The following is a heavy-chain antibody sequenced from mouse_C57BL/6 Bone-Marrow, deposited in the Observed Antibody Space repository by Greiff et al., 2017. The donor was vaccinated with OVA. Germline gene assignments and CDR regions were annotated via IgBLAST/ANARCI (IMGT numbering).Heavy chain of an antibody. D-gene: IGHD2-1*01. Sequence: QVQLQQPGAELVKPGASVKLSCKASGYTFTSYWMQWVKQRPGQGLEWIGEIDPSDSYTNYNQKFKGKATLTVDTSFSTAYMQLSSLTSEDSAVYYCARPLYYGNYGFDYWGQGTTLTVSS. CDR2: IDPSDSYT. V-gene: IGHV1-50*01. CDR1: GYTFTSYW. CDR3: ARPLYYGNYGFDY. J-gene: IGHJ2*01.